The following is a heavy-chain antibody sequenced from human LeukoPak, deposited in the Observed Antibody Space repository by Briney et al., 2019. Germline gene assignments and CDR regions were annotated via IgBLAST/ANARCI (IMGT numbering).Heavy chain of an antibody. CDR3: ARSYGSGRIDWFDP. V-gene: IGHV4-34*01. CDR1: GGSFSGYY. Sequence: PSPTLSLTCAVHGGSFSGYYWSLICQPPGKGPERLGEINHSGSTNDNPSLKTRGTISVDTSKNQFPLKLSSVTAADTAVYYCARSYGSGRIDWFDPWGQGTLVTVSS. D-gene: IGHD3-10*01. J-gene: IGHJ5*02. CDR2: INHSGST.